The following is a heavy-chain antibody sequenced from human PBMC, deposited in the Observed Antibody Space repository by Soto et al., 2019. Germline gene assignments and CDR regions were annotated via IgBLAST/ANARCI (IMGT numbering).Heavy chain of an antibody. J-gene: IGHJ6*03. CDR3: ARDGTGKLGDIVVVPALVYMDV. D-gene: IGHD2-2*01. V-gene: IGHV3-7*01. Sequence: EVQLVESGGGLVQPGGSLRLSCAASGFTFSSYWMSWVRQAPGKGLEWVANIKQDGSEKYYVDSVKGRFTISRDNAKNSLYLQMNSLRAEDTAVYYCARDGTGKLGDIVVVPALVYMDVWGKGTTVTVSS. CDR2: IKQDGSEK. CDR1: GFTFSSYW.